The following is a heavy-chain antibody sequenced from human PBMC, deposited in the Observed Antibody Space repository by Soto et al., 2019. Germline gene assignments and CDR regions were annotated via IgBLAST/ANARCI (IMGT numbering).Heavy chain of an antibody. CDR3: ARGPTKFDILTTYSTGLDH. D-gene: IGHD3-9*01. CDR2: INPNSGAT. CDR1: GYTFTDYY. J-gene: IGHJ4*02. Sequence: QVHLVQSGAEVKKPGASLKVSCTASGYTFTDYYMHWVRQAPGQGLEWMGCINPNSGATDFAQKFRGRASLAMDTVLTTAYMEVSSLRSDDTAVYYCARGPTKFDILTTYSTGLDHWGQGTLVTVSS. V-gene: IGHV1-2*02.